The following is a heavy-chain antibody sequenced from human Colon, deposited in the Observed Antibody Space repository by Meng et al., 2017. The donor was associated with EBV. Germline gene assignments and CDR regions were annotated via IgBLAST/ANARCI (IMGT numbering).Heavy chain of an antibody. CDR2: IHHSGSA. CDR3: ASFDHIPRRNYFDY. Sequence: QGQLQTSGPGLVGPSQTLSLTCTVSGGSMSSGNYYWSWIRQPPGKGLEWIGYIHHSGSAYYNPSLKSRVSISVDTSKNQFSLNLNSMTAADTAVYYCASFDHIPRRNYFDYWGQGTLVTVSS. V-gene: IGHV4-30-4*01. CDR1: GGSMSSGNYY. J-gene: IGHJ4*02. D-gene: IGHD2-21*01.